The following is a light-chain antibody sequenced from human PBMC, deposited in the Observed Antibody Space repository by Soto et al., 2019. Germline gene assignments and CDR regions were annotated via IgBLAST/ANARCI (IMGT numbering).Light chain of an antibody. V-gene: IGKV3-20*01. J-gene: IGKJ3*01. CDR2: TTS. CDR3: QQCGGSPLFS. CDR1: QSVTSSC. Sequence: EIVLTQSQGTLSLSPGERATLSCTASQSVTSSCLAWYQRRPGRAPRLLIHTTSIRATDIPDRFSGSGSGTDFTLTISRLEPEDSGVYYCQQCGGSPLFSFGPGTRVDI.